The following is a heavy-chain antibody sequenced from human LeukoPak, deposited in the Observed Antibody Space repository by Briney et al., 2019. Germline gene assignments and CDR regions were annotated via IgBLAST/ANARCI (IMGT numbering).Heavy chain of an antibody. CDR2: INPSGGST. V-gene: IGHV1-46*01. CDR1: GYTFTSYY. J-gene: IGHJ6*03. Sequence: ASVKVSCKASGYTFTSYYMHWVRQAPGQGLEWMGIINPSGGSTSYAQKLQGRVTMTRDTSTSTVYMELSSLRSEDTAVYYCASLSTVTTHYYYMDVWGKGTTVTVSS. CDR3: ASLSTVTTHYYYMDV. D-gene: IGHD4-17*01.